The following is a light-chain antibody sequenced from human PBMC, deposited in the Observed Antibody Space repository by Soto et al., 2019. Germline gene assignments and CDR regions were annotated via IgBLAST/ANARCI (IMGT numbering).Light chain of an antibody. CDR3: SSYTSDSSYV. CDR2: AVS. V-gene: IGLV2-14*01. Sequence: QSVLTQPASVSGSPGQSITISCTVTSSDVGLYDYVSWYQQHPGKAPQLMIYAVSNRPSGVSNRFSASKSGNTASLFISGLQAEDEADYYCSSYTSDSSYVFGSGTKVTV. J-gene: IGLJ1*01. CDR1: SSDVGLYDY.